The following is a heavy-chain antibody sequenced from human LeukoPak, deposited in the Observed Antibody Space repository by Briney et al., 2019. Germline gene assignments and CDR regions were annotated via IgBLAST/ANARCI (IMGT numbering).Heavy chain of an antibody. D-gene: IGHD3-22*01. CDR3: ARVTYYYDSSGYSSSAFDI. J-gene: IGHJ3*02. CDR2: IYHSGST. Sequence: SQTLSLTCAVSGGSISSGGYSWSWIRQPPGKGLEWIGYIYHSGSTYYNPSLKSRVTISVDRSKNQFSLKLSSETAADTAVYYCARVTYYYDSSGYSSSAFDIWGQGTMVTVSS. V-gene: IGHV4-30-2*01. CDR1: GGSISSGGYS.